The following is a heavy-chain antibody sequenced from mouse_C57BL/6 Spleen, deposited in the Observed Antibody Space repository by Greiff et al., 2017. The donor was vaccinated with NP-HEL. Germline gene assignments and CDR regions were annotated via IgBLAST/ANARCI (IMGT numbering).Heavy chain of an antibody. D-gene: IGHD2-3*01. Sequence: QVHVKQSGPGLVQPSQSLSITCTVSGFSLTSYGVHWVRQSPGKGLEWLGVIWRGGSTDYNAAFMSRLSITKDNSKSQVFFKMNSLQADDTAIYYCAKNPIYDGYSYFDYWGQGTTLTVSS. CDR3: AKNPIYDGYSYFDY. J-gene: IGHJ2*01. CDR2: IWRGGST. CDR1: GFSLTSYG. V-gene: IGHV2-5*01.